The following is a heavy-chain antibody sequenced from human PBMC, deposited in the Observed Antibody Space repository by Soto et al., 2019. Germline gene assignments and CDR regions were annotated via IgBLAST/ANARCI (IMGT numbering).Heavy chain of an antibody. CDR2: IIPALGTT. V-gene: IGHV1-69*08. J-gene: IGHJ2*01. D-gene: IGHD4-17*01. Sequence: QDQLVQCGAEVKKPGSSVKVSCKAFGGPFSSHTFSWVRQAPGQGLEWMGRIIPALGTTTYAQKFQGRVTITADEAVTTVYMELTSLRTEDTAVYYCDRPDFGADWYFDLWGRGTLVTVSS. CDR3: DRPDFGADWYFDL. CDR1: GGPFSSHT.